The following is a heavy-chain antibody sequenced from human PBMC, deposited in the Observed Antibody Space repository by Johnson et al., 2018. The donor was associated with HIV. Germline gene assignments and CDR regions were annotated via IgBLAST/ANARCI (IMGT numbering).Heavy chain of an antibody. CDR2: ISYDGSNK. V-gene: IGHV3-30*04. J-gene: IGHJ3*02. D-gene: IGHD2/OR15-2a*01. CDR3: ARERRLWGPDAFDI. Sequence: QVQLVESGGGVVQPGRSLRLSCAASGFTFSSYAMHWVRQAPGKGLEWVAVISYDGSNKYYADSVKGRFTISRDNSKNTLYLQMNSLRAEDTAVYYCARERRLWGPDAFDIWGQGTMVTGSS. CDR1: GFTFSSYA.